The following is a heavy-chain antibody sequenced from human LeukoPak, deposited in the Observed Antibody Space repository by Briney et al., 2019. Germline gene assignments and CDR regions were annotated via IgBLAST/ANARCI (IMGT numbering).Heavy chain of an antibody. V-gene: IGHV3-21*01. Sequence: GGSLRLSCAAPGLTFSSYSMNWVRQAPGKGLEWVSSISSSSSYIYYADSVEGRFTISRDNAKNSLYLQMNSLRAEDTAVYYCARDCSSTSCYYYYGMDVWGQGTTVTVSS. D-gene: IGHD2-2*01. CDR2: ISSSSSYI. J-gene: IGHJ6*02. CDR3: ARDCSSTSCYYYYGMDV. CDR1: GLTFSSYS.